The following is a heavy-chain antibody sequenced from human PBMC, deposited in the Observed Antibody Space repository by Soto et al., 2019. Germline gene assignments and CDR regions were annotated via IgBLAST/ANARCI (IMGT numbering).Heavy chain of an antibody. D-gene: IGHD5-18*01. J-gene: IGHJ4*02. CDR1: GYTFTSYD. Sequence: RASVKVSCKASGYTFTSYDINWVRQATGQGLEWMGWMNPNSGNTGYAQKFQGRVTMTRNTSISTAYMELSSLRSEDTAVYYCAKDRTYSYGYQDYWGQGTLVTVSS. CDR2: MNPNSGNT. CDR3: AKDRTYSYGYQDY. V-gene: IGHV1-8*01.